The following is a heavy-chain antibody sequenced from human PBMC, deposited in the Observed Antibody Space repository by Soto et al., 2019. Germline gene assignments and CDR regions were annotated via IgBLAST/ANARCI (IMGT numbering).Heavy chain of an antibody. J-gene: IGHJ4*02. D-gene: IGHD5-18*01. CDR2: IYHSGST. CDR1: CGSISSGGYS. Sequence: SETLSLTCAVSCGSISSGGYSWSWIRQPPGKGLEWIGYIYHSGSTYYNPSLKSRVTISVDRSKNQFSLKLTSVTAADTAVYYCARGYGRNFDYWGQGTLVTVSS. CDR3: ARGYGRNFDY. V-gene: IGHV4-30-2*01.